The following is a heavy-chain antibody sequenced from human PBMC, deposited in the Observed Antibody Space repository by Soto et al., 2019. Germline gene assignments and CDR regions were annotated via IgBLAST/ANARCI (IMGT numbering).Heavy chain of an antibody. V-gene: IGHV4-30-4*01. J-gene: IGHJ3*01. D-gene: IGHD2-2*01. CDR3: VRGDPGACSSTSCSDAFDL. CDR1: GGSISSGDYY. CDR2: IYYSGST. Sequence: QVQLHESGPGLVKPSQTLSLTCTVSGGSISSGDYYWNWIRQPPGKGLEWIGSIYYSGSTYYSPALKSRVAISVRTSQNQFSLKLTSVTAADTAVYYCVRGDPGACSSTSCSDAFDLWGRGTMVAVSS.